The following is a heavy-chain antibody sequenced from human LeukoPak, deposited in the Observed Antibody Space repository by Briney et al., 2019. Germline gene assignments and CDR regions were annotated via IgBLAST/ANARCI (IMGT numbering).Heavy chain of an antibody. CDR3: ARTNPSFDY. CDR1: GDSISNNNW. CDR2: IHHSGPT. V-gene: IGHV4-4*02. Sequence: SETLSLTCAVSGDSISNNNWWTWVREPPGKGLEWIGAIHHSGPTYYSPSLKSRVTISVDTSKNQVSLKLRSVTAADTAVYYCARTNPSFDYWGQGTLVTVSS. J-gene: IGHJ4*02.